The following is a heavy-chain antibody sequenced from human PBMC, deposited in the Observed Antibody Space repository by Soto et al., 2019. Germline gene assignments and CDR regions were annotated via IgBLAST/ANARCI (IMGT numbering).Heavy chain of an antibody. CDR2: ISGSGGST. J-gene: IGHJ6*02. V-gene: IGHV3-23*01. D-gene: IGHD6-6*01. CDR1: GFTFSSYA. Sequence: LSCAASGFTFSSYAMSWVRQAPGKGLEWVSAISGSGGSTYYADSVKGRFTISRDNSKNTLYLQMNSLRAEDTAVYYCAKDRSSSGDYYYYGMDVWGQGTTVTVSS. CDR3: AKDRSSSGDYYYYGMDV.